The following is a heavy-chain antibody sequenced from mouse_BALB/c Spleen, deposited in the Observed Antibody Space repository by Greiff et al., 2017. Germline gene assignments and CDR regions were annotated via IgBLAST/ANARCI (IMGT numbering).Heavy chain of an antibody. CDR3: ARTTTARGFAY. J-gene: IGHJ3*01. D-gene: IGHD1-2*01. CDR2: IRNKANGYTT. CDR1: GFTFTDYY. V-gene: IGHV7-3*02. Sequence: EVQVVESGGGLVQPGGSLRLSCATSGFTFTDYYMSWVRQPPGKALEWLGFIRNKANGYTTEYSASVKGRFTISRDNSQSILYLQMNTLRAEDSATYYCARTTTARGFAYWGQGTLVTVSA.